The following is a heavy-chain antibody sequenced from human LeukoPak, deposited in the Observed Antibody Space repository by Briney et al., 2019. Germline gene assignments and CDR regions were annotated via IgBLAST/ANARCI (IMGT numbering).Heavy chain of an antibody. Sequence: GGSLRLSCAASGFTFTTYWMSWVRQAPGKGLEWVANINQDGSEKYFVDSVKGRFTISRDNSKNTLYLQMNSLRAEDTAVYYCVLYGDYESPDGFDIWGQGTMVTVSS. D-gene: IGHD4-17*01. V-gene: IGHV3-7*03. J-gene: IGHJ3*02. CDR2: INQDGSEK. CDR3: VLYGDYESPDGFDI. CDR1: GFTFTTYW.